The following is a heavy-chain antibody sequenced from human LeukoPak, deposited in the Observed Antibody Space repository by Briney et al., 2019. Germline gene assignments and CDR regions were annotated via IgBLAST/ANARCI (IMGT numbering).Heavy chain of an antibody. J-gene: IGHJ6*02. V-gene: IGHV1-18*01. CDR2: ISAYNGNT. CDR1: GYTFTSYG. Sequence: ASVKVSCKASGYTFTSYGISWVRQAPGQGLEWMGWISAYNGNTNYAQKFQGRVTITRDTSASTAYMELSSLRSEDTAVYYCARDESNGMDVWGQGTTVTVSS. CDR3: ARDESNGMDV.